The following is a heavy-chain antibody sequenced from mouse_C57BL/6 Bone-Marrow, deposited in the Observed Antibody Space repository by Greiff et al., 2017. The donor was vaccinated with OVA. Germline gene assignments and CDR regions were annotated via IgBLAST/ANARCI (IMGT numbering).Heavy chain of an antibody. CDR3: ARHEGLRRGAWFAY. Sequence: EVHLVESGGGLVKPGGSLKLSCAASGFTFSSYTMSWVRQTPEKRLEWVATISGGGGNTYYPDSVKGRFTISRDNAKNTLYLQMSSLRSEDTALYYCARHEGLRRGAWFAYWGQGTLVTVSA. CDR2: ISGGGGNT. J-gene: IGHJ3*01. D-gene: IGHD2-4*01. CDR1: GFTFSSYT. V-gene: IGHV5-9*01.